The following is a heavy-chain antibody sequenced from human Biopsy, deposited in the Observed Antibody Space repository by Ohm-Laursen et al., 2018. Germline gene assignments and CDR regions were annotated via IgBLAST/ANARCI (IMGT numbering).Heavy chain of an antibody. CDR2: IYLGGTT. D-gene: IGHD2-15*01. CDR3: ATELTKANGWNYFDY. Sequence: GSLRLSCAAFGVTLSGYSMTWVRQAPGKGLEWVSVIYLGGTTYYADSVKGRFTISRDNSKNMVYLQMNSLRAEDTAVYYCATELTKANGWNYFDYWGQGALVTVSS. CDR1: GVTLSGYS. V-gene: IGHV3-53*01. J-gene: IGHJ4*02.